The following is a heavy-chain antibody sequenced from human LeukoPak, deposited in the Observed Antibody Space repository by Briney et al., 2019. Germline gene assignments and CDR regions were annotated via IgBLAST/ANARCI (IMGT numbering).Heavy chain of an antibody. J-gene: IGHJ4*02. V-gene: IGHV3-15*01. CDR2: IKSKTDGGTT. Sequence: GGSLRLSCVASGFTFSNAWMSWVRQAPGKGLEWVGRIKSKTDGGTTDYAAPVKGRFTISRDDSTNTLYLQMNGLKTEDTAVYYCTTGITMVRGVIHLIDYWGQGTLVTVSS. CDR3: TTGITMVRGVIHLIDY. D-gene: IGHD3-10*01. CDR1: GFTFSNAW.